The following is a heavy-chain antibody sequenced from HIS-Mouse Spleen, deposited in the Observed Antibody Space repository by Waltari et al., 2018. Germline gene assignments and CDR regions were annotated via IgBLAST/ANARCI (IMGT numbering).Heavy chain of an antibody. Sequence: QLQLQESGPGLVKPSETLSLTCTVSGGSISSSSYYWCWLRQPPGKGLEWIGSIYYSGSTYYNPSLKSRVTISVDTSKNQFSLKLSSVTAADTAVYYCARTGGWELRTGTGYFQHWGQGTLVTVSS. V-gene: IGHV4-39*01. CDR1: GGSISSSSYY. CDR2: IYYSGST. J-gene: IGHJ1*01. CDR3: ARTGGWELRTGTGYFQH. D-gene: IGHD1-26*01.